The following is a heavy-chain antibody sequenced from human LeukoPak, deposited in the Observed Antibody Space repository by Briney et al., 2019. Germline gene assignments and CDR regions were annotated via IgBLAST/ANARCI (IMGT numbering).Heavy chain of an antibody. D-gene: IGHD5-18*01. J-gene: IGHJ6*03. Sequence: SETLSLTCIVSGYSISSGYYWGWIRQPPGKGLEYIGSIYHSGSTYYNSSLKSRVTISVDTSKNQFSLKLSSVTAADTAVYHCARASARGFSYGYYYIDVWGKGTTVTVSS. CDR1: GYSISSGYY. CDR3: ARASARGFSYGYYYIDV. CDR2: IYHSGST. V-gene: IGHV4-38-2*02.